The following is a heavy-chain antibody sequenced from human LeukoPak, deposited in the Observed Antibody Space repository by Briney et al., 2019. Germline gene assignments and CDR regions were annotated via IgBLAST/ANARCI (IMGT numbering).Heavy chain of an antibody. D-gene: IGHD5-24*01. CDR1: GGTFSSYA. Sequence: SVKVSCKASGGTFSSYAISWVRQAPGQGLEWMGGIIPIFGTANYAQKFQGRVTITTDESTSTAYMELSSLRSEDTAVYYCARGGWDGYNPNDYWGQGTLVTVSS. CDR2: IIPIFGTA. CDR3: ARGGWDGYNPNDY. J-gene: IGHJ4*02. V-gene: IGHV1-69*05.